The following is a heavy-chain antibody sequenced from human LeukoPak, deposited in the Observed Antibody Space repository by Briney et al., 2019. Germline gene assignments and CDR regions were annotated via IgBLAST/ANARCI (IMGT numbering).Heavy chain of an antibody. CDR3: ARVPPYDFWNSMYNWFDP. J-gene: IGHJ5*02. Sequence: PSETLSLTCTVSGYSISSGYYWGWIRQPPGKGLEWIGSIYHSGSTYYNPSLKSRVTISVDTSKNQFSLKLSSVTAADTAVYYCARVPPYDFWNSMYNWFDPWGQGTLVTVSS. D-gene: IGHD3-3*01. V-gene: IGHV4-38-2*02. CDR1: GYSISSGYY. CDR2: IYHSGST.